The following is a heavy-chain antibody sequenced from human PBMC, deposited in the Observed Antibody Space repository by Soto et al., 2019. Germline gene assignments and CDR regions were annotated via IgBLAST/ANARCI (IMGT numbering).Heavy chain of an antibody. CDR2: MNPNSGNT. D-gene: IGHD6-13*01. V-gene: IGHV1-8*01. Sequence: GASVKVSCKASGYTFTSYDINWVRQATGQGLEWMGWMNPNSGNTGYAQKFQGRVTMTRNTSISTAHMELSSLRSEDTAVYYCARGTRIAAAGRPMEYYFDYWGQGTLVTVSS. CDR1: GYTFTSYD. J-gene: IGHJ4*02. CDR3: ARGTRIAAAGRPMEYYFDY.